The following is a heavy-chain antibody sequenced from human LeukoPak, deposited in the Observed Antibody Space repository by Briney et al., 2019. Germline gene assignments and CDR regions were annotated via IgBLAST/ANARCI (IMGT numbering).Heavy chain of an antibody. Sequence: GASVKVSCKASGYTFTNYGISWVRQAPGQGLEWMGWISAYNGNTNYAQKLQGRVTMTTDTYTSTAYMELRSLRSDDTAVYYCARDLDDSSGWDVYYGYWGQGTLVTVSS. CDR2: ISAYNGNT. CDR3: ARDLDDSSGWDVYYGY. CDR1: GYTFTNYG. J-gene: IGHJ4*02. V-gene: IGHV1-18*01. D-gene: IGHD6-19*01.